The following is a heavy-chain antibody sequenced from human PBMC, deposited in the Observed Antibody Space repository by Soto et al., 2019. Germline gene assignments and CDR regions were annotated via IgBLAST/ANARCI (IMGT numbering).Heavy chain of an antibody. CDR1: GVTFSSYS. J-gene: IGHJ4*02. Sequence: SLKGSCTASGVTFSSYSISCVRQSLSQGLEWMGGIIPIFGTANYAQKFQGRVTITADKSTSTAYMELSSLRSEDTAVYYCARVLSNYYDSSGPLDYWGQGTLVTVSS. CDR2: IIPIFGTA. D-gene: IGHD3-22*01. CDR3: ARVLSNYYDSSGPLDY. V-gene: IGHV1-69*06.